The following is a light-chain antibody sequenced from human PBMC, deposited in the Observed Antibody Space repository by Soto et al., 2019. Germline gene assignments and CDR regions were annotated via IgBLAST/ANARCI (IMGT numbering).Light chain of an antibody. CDR1: QNILSN. J-gene: IGKJ5*01. V-gene: IGKV3-15*01. CDR2: GAS. Sequence: EIVMTQSPATLSVSPGERATLSCRASQNILSNLAWYQQKPGQAPRLLIYGASTRATGIPARFSGSGSGTDFTLTIIRLQSEDCEIYYCQQYNNWPITFGQGTRLEIK. CDR3: QQYNNWPIT.